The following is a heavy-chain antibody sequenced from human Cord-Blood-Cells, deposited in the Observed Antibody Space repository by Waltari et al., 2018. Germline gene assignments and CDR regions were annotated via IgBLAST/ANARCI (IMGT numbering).Heavy chain of an antibody. CDR1: GYTFTSYD. CDR3: ARGRYDFWSGYYDAFDI. CDR2: MNPNSGNT. D-gene: IGHD3-3*01. Sequence: QVQLVQSGAEVKKPGASVKVSCKAYGYTFTSYDINWVRQATGQGLELMGWMNPNSGNTGYAQKFQGRVTITRNTSISTADMELSSLRSEDTAVYYCARGRYDFWSGYYDAFDIWGQGTMVTVSS. J-gene: IGHJ3*02. V-gene: IGHV1-8*03.